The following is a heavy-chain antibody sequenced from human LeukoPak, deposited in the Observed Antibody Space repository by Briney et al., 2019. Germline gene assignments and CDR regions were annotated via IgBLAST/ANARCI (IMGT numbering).Heavy chain of an antibody. V-gene: IGHV4-59*01. D-gene: IGHD5-12*01. CDR1: GASISSYY. CDR2: IYYSGST. J-gene: IGHJ4*02. CDR3: ARGGGYSAYVPLDY. Sequence: SETLSLTCTVSGASISSYYWSWIRQPPGKGLEWIGYIYYSGSTYHNPSLKSRATISVDTSRNQFSLKPSSVTAADTAVYYCARGGGYSAYVPLDYWGQGTLVTVSS.